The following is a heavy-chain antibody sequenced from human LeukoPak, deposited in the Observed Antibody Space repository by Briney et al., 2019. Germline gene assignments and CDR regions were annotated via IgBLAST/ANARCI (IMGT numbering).Heavy chain of an antibody. CDR1: GFTFSRFW. CDR2: IKQDGSEK. J-gene: IGHJ6*03. D-gene: IGHD3-3*01. CDR3: ASEYRSFGVVIIDYYYYYMDV. V-gene: IGHV3-7*01. Sequence: GGFLRLSCAASGFTFSRFWMNWVRQAPGKGLEWVANIKQDGSEKYYVDSVKGRFTISRDNAKNSLYLQMNSLRAEDTAVYYCASEYRSFGVVIIDYYYYYMDVWGKGTTVTVSS.